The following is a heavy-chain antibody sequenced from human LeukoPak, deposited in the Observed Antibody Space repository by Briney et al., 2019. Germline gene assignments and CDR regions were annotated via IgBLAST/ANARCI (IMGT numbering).Heavy chain of an antibody. V-gene: IGHV3-66*02. CDR3: ARGGPYTDYFDY. D-gene: IGHD1-1*01. CDR1: GFTFSSYS. Sequence: GGSLRLSCAASGFTFSSYSMNWVRQAPGKGLEWVSVIYSGGSTYYADSVKGRFTISRDNSKNTLYLQMNSLRAEDTAVYYCARGGPYTDYFDYWGQGTLVTVSS. CDR2: IYSGGST. J-gene: IGHJ4*02.